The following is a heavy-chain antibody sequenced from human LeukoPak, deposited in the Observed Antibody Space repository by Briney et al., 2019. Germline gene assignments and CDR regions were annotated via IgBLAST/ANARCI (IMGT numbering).Heavy chain of an antibody. CDR2: IYYSGST. J-gene: IGHJ4*02. D-gene: IGHD1-26*01. V-gene: IGHV4-30-4*08. Sequence: SETLSLTCTVSGGSISSGDYYWSWIRQPPGKGLEWIGYIYYSGSTYYNPSLKSRVTISVDTSKNQFSLKLSSVTAADTAVYYCARAGIVGATWVDYWGQGTLVTVSS. CDR3: ARAGIVGATWVDY. CDR1: GGSISSGDYY.